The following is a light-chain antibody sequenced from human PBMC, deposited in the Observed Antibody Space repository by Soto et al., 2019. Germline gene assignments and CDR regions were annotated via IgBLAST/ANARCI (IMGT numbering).Light chain of an antibody. CDR1: SSDVGTYNY. J-gene: IGLJ1*01. V-gene: IGLV2-14*01. CDR3: TSYTRDTALV. CDR2: EVS. Sequence: QSVLTQPASVSGSPGQSITISCTGTSSDVGTYNYVSWYQHHPGKAPKLIIYEVSNRPSGVSNRFSGSKSGSTASLTISGLQAEDEADYHCTSYTRDTALVFGTGTRSQS.